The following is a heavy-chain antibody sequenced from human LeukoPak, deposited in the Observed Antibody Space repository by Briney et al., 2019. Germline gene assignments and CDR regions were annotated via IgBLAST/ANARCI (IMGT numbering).Heavy chain of an antibody. CDR1: GFTFSTYS. Sequence: GESLRLSCAASGFTFSTYSMNWVRQAPGKGLEWVSSISSGSSYIYYADSVKGRFTISRDNAKNSLYLQMNSLRAEDTAVYYCARDLYGDYVKDYWGQGTLVTVSS. CDR2: ISSGSSYI. V-gene: IGHV3-21*01. D-gene: IGHD4-17*01. CDR3: ARDLYGDYVKDY. J-gene: IGHJ4*02.